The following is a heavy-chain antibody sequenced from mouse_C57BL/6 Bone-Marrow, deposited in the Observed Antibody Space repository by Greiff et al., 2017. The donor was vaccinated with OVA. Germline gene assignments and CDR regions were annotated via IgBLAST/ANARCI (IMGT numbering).Heavy chain of an antibody. J-gene: IGHJ3*01. CDR2: IYPGSGST. CDR1: GYTFTSYW. V-gene: IGHV1-55*01. Sequence: QVQLQQPGAELVKPGASVKMSCKASGYTFTSYWITWVKQRPGQGLEWIGDIYPGSGSTNYNEKFKSKATLTVDTSSSPAYMQLSSLTSVDSAVYYCARSDSGSAWFASWAQGPLVPVSA. D-gene: IGHD1-1*01. CDR3: ARSDSGSAWFAS.